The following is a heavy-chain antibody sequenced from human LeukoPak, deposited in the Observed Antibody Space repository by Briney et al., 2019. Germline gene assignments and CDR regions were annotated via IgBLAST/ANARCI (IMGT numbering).Heavy chain of an antibody. D-gene: IGHD2-21*02. V-gene: IGHV3-48*01. Sequence: RPGGSLRLSCAASGFTFSSYSMNWVRQAPGKGLEWVSYISSSSSTIYYADSVKGRFTISRDNAKNSLYLQMNSLRAEDTAVYYCASTYVVVTAVHDAFHIWGQGTMVTVSS. J-gene: IGHJ3*02. CDR3: ASTYVVVTAVHDAFHI. CDR1: GFTFSSYS. CDR2: ISSSSSTI.